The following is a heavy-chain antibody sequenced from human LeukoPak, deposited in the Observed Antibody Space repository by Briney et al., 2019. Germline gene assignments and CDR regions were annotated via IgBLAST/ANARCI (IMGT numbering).Heavy chain of an antibody. CDR1: GYTFTGYY. CDR3: ARDRSDILTGYHFDY. V-gene: IGHV1-2*04. D-gene: IGHD3-9*01. Sequence: GASVKVSCKASGYTFTGYYMHWVRQAPGQGLEWMGWINPNSGGTNCAQKFQGWVTMTRDTSISTAYMELSRLRSDDTAVYYCARDRSDILTGYHFDYWGQGTLVTVSS. CDR2: INPNSGGT. J-gene: IGHJ4*02.